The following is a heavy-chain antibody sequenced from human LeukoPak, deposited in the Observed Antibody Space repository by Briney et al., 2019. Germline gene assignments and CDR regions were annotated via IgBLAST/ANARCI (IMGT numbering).Heavy chain of an antibody. CDR3: ARESYYDSSGPDAFDI. J-gene: IGHJ3*02. CDR2: ISAYNGNT. Sequence: GASVKVSCKASGYTFTSYGISWVRQAPGQGLEWMGWISAYNGNTNYAQKLQGRVTMTTDTSTSTAYMELRSLRSADTAVYYCARESYYDSSGPDAFDIWGQGTMVTVSS. V-gene: IGHV1-18*01. CDR1: GYTFTSYG. D-gene: IGHD3-22*01.